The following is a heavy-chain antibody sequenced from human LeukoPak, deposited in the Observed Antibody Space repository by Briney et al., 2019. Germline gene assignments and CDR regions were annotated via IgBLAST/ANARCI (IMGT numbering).Heavy chain of an antibody. CDR3: ATLNIDSSSGWYFRS. CDR2: INHSGST. J-gene: IGHJ4*02. V-gene: IGHV4-34*01. Sequence: KSSETLSLTCAVYGGSFSGYYWSWIRQPPGKGLEWIGEINHSGSTNYNASLKSRVTISVDTSKNQFSLRLSSVTAADTAVYFCATLNIDSSSGWYFRSWGQGTLVTVSS. CDR1: GGSFSGYY. D-gene: IGHD6-19*01.